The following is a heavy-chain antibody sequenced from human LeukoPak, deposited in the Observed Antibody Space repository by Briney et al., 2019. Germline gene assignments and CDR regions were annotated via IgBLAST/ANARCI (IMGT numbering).Heavy chain of an antibody. V-gene: IGHV3-9*01. Sequence: PGRSLRLSYAASGFTFDDYAMHWVRHALGKGLEWVSGISWNSGSIGYADSVKGRFTISRDNAKNSLYLQMNSLRAEDTTLYHSAKDRDPMITIPYAGGAAFDIRGQGTMVTVSS. J-gene: IGHJ3*02. CDR1: GFTFDDYA. CDR3: AKDRDPMITIPYAGGAAFDI. D-gene: IGHD3-10*01. CDR2: ISWNSGSI.